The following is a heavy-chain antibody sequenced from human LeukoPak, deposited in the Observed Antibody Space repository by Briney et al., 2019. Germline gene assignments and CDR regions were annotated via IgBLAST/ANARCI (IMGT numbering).Heavy chain of an antibody. Sequence: GGSLRLSRAASGFTFSSYGMHWVRQAPGKGLEWVAFIRYDGSNKYYADSVKGRFTISSDNSKNALYLQMNSLRAEDTAVYYCAKTGIRYGDYFDYWGQGTLVTVSS. CDR2: IRYDGSNK. CDR3: AKTGIRYGDYFDY. V-gene: IGHV3-30*02. CDR1: GFTFSSYG. D-gene: IGHD4-17*01. J-gene: IGHJ4*02.